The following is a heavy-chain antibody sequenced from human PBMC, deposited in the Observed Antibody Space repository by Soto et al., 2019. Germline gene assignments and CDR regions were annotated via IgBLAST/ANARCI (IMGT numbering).Heavy chain of an antibody. CDR1: GGSFSGYY. D-gene: IGHD3-22*01. CDR2: INHSGST. Sequence: LSLTCAVYGGSFSGYYWSWIRQPPGKGLEWIGEINHSGSTNYNPSLKSRVTISVDTSKNQFSLKLSSVTAADTAVYYCARRSTYYYDSSGYYHNWFDPWHQGTMVTASS. CDR3: ARRSTYYYDSSGYYHNWFDP. V-gene: IGHV4-34*01. J-gene: IGHJ5*02.